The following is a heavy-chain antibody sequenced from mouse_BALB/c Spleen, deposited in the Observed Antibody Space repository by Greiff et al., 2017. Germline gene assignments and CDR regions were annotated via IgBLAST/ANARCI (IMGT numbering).Heavy chain of an antibody. CDR3: ARDPGYFDV. Sequence: QVQLQQSGPQLVRPGASVKISCKASGYSFTSYWMHWVKQRPGQGLEWIGMIDPSDSETRLNQKFKDKATLTVDKSSSTAYMQLSSPTSEDSAVYYCARDPGYFDVWGAGTTVTVSS. J-gene: IGHJ1*01. V-gene: IGHV1S126*01. CDR2: IDPSDSET. CDR1: GYSFTSYW.